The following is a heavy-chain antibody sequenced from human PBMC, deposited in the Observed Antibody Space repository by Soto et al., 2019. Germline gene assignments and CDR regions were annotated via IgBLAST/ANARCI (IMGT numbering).Heavy chain of an antibody. CDR2: IYYSGST. J-gene: IGHJ4*02. D-gene: IGHD1-20*01. CDR3: ARGIHGGHFDY. Sequence: QVQLQESGPGLVKPSQTLSLTCTVSGGSISSGGYYWSWIRQHPGKGLEWIGYIYYSGSTYYNPSLKSRVTISVDTSKHQSSLKLSSVTAADTAVYYCARGIHGGHFDYWGQGTLVTVSS. CDR1: GGSISSGGYY. V-gene: IGHV4-31*03.